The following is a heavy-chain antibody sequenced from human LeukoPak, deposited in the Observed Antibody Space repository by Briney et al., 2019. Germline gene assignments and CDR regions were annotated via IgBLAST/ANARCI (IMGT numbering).Heavy chain of an antibody. Sequence: GGSLRLSCAASGFTFSSYAMSWVRQAPGNGMEWVSAISGSGGSTYYADSVKGRFTISRDNSKNTLYLQMNSLRAEDTAVYYCERAAHYYDSSSLTFDYWGQGTLVAVSS. J-gene: IGHJ4*02. CDR2: ISGSGGST. V-gene: IGHV3-23*01. CDR1: GFTFSSYA. CDR3: ERAAHYYDSSSLTFDY. D-gene: IGHD3-22*01.